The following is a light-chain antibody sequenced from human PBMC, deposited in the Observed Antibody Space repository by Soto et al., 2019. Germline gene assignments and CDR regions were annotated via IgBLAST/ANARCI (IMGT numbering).Light chain of an antibody. CDR1: QDIRND. CDR3: LNPNNFHLP. V-gene: IGKV1-17*02. J-gene: IGKJ4*01. Sequence: DIQMTQSPSSLSASVGDGVTITCRASQDIRNDLGWYQQKPGKAPKRLIYAASNLQSGVSSRFSGNGSGKEFTLPINNPPPCHFATYFLLNPNNFHLPFGRGTKVEIK. CDR2: AAS.